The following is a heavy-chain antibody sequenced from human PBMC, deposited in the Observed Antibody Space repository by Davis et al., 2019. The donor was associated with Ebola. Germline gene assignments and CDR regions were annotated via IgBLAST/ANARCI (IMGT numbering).Heavy chain of an antibody. V-gene: IGHV1-18*01. Sequence: ASVKVSCKASGYMFVSSGISWVRQAPGQGLEWLGWISPNNGNSNYAQKFQGRVTMTTSTSTNTAFMELRSLRSDDTAVYYCARVPACGGGSCLTSWFDPWGQGTLVTVSS. D-gene: IGHD2-15*01. CDR2: ISPNNGNS. CDR3: ARVPACGGGSCLTSWFDP. CDR1: GYMFVSSG. J-gene: IGHJ5*02.